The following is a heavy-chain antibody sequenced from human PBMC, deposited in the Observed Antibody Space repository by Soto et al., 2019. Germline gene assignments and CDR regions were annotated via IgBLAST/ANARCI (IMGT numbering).Heavy chain of an antibody. CDR1: GFTFSSYG. CDR3: ARHRVRGGHHYYYSGMDV. J-gene: IGHJ6*02. V-gene: IGHV3-33*01. CDR2: IWYDGSNK. D-gene: IGHD3-10*01. Sequence: GGSLRLSCAASGFTFSSYGMHWVRQAPGKGLEWVAVIWYDGSNKYYADSVKGRFTISRGNSKNTLYLQMNSLRAEDTAVYYCARHRVRGGHHYYYSGMDVWGQGTTVTVSS.